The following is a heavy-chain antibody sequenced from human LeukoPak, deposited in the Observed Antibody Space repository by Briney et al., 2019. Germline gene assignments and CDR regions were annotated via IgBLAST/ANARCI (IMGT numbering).Heavy chain of an antibody. Sequence: ASVKVSCKASGYTFTGYYMHWVRQAPGQGPEWMGWINPNSGGTNYAQKFQGRVTMTRDTSISTAYMELSRLRSDGTAVYYCARAGWARGAFDIWGQGTMVTVSS. J-gene: IGHJ3*02. CDR3: ARAGWARGAFDI. CDR2: INPNSGGT. CDR1: GYTFTGYY. V-gene: IGHV1-2*02. D-gene: IGHD2-15*01.